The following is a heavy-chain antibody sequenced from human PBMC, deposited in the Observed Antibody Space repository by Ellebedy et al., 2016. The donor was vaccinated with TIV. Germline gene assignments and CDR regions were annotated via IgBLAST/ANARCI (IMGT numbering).Heavy chain of an antibody. Sequence: GESLKISCAASGFTFSSYWMHWVRQAPGKGLVWVSRINSDGSRTNYADSVKGRFTISRDNSKNTLYLQMNSLRAEDTAVYYCARATAGFDYWGQGTLVTVSS. CDR2: INSDGSRT. CDR1: GFTFSSYW. V-gene: IGHV3-74*01. D-gene: IGHD1-1*01. J-gene: IGHJ4*02. CDR3: ARATAGFDY.